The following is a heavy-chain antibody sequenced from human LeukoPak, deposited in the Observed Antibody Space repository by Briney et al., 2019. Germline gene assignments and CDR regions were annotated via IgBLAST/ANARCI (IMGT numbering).Heavy chain of an antibody. V-gene: IGHV3-15*01. CDR2: IKSNAEGGTT. D-gene: IGHD1-1*01. J-gene: IGHJ4*02. CDR1: GFTFNKSW. CDR3: TSDLECVNCHEGRY. Sequence: GGSLRLSCAASGFTFNKSWMSWVRQAPGKGLEWVGRIKSNAEGGTTDYAAPVKGRFSISRDDSKNTLYLQMSSLKTEDTAVYYCTSDLECVNCHEGRYWGQGTLVTVSS.